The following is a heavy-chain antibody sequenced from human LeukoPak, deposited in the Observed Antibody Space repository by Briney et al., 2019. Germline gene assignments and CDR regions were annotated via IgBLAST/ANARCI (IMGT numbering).Heavy chain of an antibody. CDR1: GFTFSSYA. Sequence: GGSLRLSCAASGFTFSSYAMSWVRQAPGKGLEWVSAISGSGGSTYYADSVKGRFTISRDNSKNTLYLQMNSLRAEDTAVYYCARESKYCSGGSCYSLYDLGYWGQGTLVTVSS. D-gene: IGHD2-15*01. CDR3: ARESKYCSGGSCYSLYDLGY. CDR2: ISGSGGST. J-gene: IGHJ4*02. V-gene: IGHV3-23*01.